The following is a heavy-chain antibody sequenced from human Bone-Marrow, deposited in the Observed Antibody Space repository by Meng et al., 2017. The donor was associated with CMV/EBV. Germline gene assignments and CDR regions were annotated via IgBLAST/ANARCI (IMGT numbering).Heavy chain of an antibody. CDR2: IYYSGST. D-gene: IGHD3-9*01. V-gene: IGHV4-39*01. J-gene: IGHJ6*02. Sequence: GSLRLSCTVSGGSISSSSYYWGWIRQSPGKGLEWIGSIYYSGSTYYNPSLKSRVTISVDTSKNQFSLKLSSVTAADTAVYYCARHETGATYYDILTGYYGGGGHYGMDVWDQGTTVTFSS. CDR3: ARHETGATYYDILTGYYGGGGHYGMDV. CDR1: GGSISSSSYY.